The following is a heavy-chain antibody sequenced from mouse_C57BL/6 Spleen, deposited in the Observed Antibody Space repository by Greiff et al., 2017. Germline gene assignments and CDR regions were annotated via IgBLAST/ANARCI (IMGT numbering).Heavy chain of an antibody. CDR1: GFTFSDYY. CDR2: INYDGSST. D-gene: IGHD2-5*01. J-gene: IGHJ4*01. V-gene: IGHV5-16*01. CDR3: ARDGAYYSNLYAMDY. Sequence: EVKLEESEGGLVQPGSSMKLSCTASGFTFSDYYMAWVRQVPEKGLEWVANINYDGSSTYYLDSLKSRFIISRDNAKNILYLQMSSLKSEDTATYYCARDGAYYSNLYAMDYWGQGTSVTVSS.